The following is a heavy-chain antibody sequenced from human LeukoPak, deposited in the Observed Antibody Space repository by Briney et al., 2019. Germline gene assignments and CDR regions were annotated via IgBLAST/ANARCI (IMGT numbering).Heavy chain of an antibody. Sequence: KPSETLSLTCAVYGGSFSGYYWSWIRQPPGKGLEWIGYIYYSGSTNYNPSLKSRVTISVDTSKNQFSLKLSSVTAADTAVYYCARAGATTSYYYYGMDVWGQGTTVTVSS. CDR1: GGSFSGYY. CDR2: IYYSGST. D-gene: IGHD1-26*01. CDR3: ARAGATTSYYYYGMDV. V-gene: IGHV4-59*08. J-gene: IGHJ6*02.